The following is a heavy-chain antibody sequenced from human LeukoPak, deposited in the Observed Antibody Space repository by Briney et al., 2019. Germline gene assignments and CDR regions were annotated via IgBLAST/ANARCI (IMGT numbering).Heavy chain of an antibody. V-gene: IGHV3-21*06. CDR3: ARDRIIYGDYGDAFDI. CDR2: ISSSYSYI. D-gene: IGHD4-17*01. Sequence: GGSLRLSCAASGFTFSSYSMNWVRQAPGKGLEWVSSISSSYSYIYYADSVKGRFTLSRDNAKNSLYLQINSLRAEDTAVYYCARDRIIYGDYGDAFDIWGQGTMVTVSS. J-gene: IGHJ3*02. CDR1: GFTFSSYS.